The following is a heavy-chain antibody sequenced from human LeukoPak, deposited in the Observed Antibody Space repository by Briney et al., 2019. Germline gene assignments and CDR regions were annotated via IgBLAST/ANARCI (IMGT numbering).Heavy chain of an antibody. Sequence: VTLTLTCAASGFTFSSYGLNWLRQAPGKGLEWVSSISSSNSNNYYAYHVKGRFTTARDNAKTSLYMQMNSLRAEDTAVYFCAREVYYYDSSGDHDAFDIWGQGAMVTVSS. V-gene: IGHV3-21*01. CDR1: GFTFSSYG. J-gene: IGHJ3*02. D-gene: IGHD3-22*01. CDR2: ISSSNSNN. CDR3: AREVYYYDSSGDHDAFDI.